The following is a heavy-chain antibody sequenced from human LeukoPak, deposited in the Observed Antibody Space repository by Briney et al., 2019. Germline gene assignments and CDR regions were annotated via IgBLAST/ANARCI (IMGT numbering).Heavy chain of an antibody. CDR3: ARGKFGYYWSRWYWFDP. V-gene: IGHV4-34*01. J-gene: IGHJ5*02. D-gene: IGHD4-23*01. CDR2: INHSGST. Sequence: SETLSLTCAVYGGSFSGYYWGWIRHPPGKGLEWIGDINHSGSTNYNPSLKSRVTISVDTSKNQFSLKLSSVTAADTAVYYCARGKFGYYWSRWYWFDPWGQGTLVTVSS. CDR1: GGSFSGYY.